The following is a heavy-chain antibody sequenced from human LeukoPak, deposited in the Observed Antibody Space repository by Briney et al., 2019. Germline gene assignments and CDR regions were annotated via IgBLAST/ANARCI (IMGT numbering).Heavy chain of an antibody. CDR2: MNPNSGNT. CDR3: ASLTGLKYYYYGMDV. CDR1: GYTFTSYD. V-gene: IGHV1-8*01. J-gene: IGHJ6*02. Sequence: ASVKVSCKASGYTFTSYDTNWVRQATGQGLEWMGWMNPNSGNTGYAQKFQGRVTMTRNTSISTAYMELSSLRSEDTAVYYCASLTGLKYYYYGMDVWGQGTTVTVSS.